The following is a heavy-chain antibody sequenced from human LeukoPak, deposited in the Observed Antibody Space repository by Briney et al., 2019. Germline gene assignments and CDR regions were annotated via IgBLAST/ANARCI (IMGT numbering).Heavy chain of an antibody. J-gene: IGHJ6*03. Sequence: PGGSLRLSCAASGFTFSSYWMSWVRQAPGKGLQWVANIKQDGSEKYYVHSVKSRFTISRDTAKNSLYLQMNSLRAEDTAVYYCAREPGIAAAGPYYYYMDVWGKGTTVTVSS. CDR3: AREPGIAAAGPYYYYMDV. CDR1: GFTFSSYW. V-gene: IGHV3-7*01. CDR2: IKQDGSEK. D-gene: IGHD6-13*01.